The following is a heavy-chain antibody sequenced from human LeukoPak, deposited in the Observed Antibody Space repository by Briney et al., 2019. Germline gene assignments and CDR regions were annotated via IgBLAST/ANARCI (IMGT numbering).Heavy chain of an antibody. CDR3: ARGDQFGELPGGY. CDR1: GYTFTRYY. V-gene: IGHV1-2*02. D-gene: IGHD3-10*01. Sequence: ASVTVSCKASGYTFTRYYMHWVRQAPGHGREGMGWVNPNIGGRNYAQKLQGRVTMTRDTSISTPYMELSRLRADDTAVYYCARGDQFGELPGGYSGRGNLVTVSS. CDR2: VNPNIGGR. J-gene: IGHJ4*02.